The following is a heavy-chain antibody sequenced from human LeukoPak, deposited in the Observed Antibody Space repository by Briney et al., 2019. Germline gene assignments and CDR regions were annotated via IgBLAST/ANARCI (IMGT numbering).Heavy chain of an antibody. CDR1: GFSFGSYD. V-gene: IGHV3-48*03. D-gene: IGHD1-1*01. CDR2: ITSGGTI. CDR3: ARGRMVTSAGTTAYYGLDV. Sequence: GGSPRLSCVASGFSFGSYDMNWVRQAPGKGLEWISYITSGGTIDYVDSVKGRFTISRDNAKNSLYLQMSSLRAEDTAVYYCARGRMVTSAGTTAYYGLDVWGQGTTVTVSS. J-gene: IGHJ6*02.